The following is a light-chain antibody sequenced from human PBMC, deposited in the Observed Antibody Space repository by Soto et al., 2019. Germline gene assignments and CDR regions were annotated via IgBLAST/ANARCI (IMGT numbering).Light chain of an antibody. CDR1: SSDIGGSKF. CDR3: SSYTTSRTL. V-gene: IGLV2-14*01. J-gene: IGLJ2*01. Sequence: QSALTQPASVSGSPGQSITISCTGTSSDIGGSKFVSWYKQSPGRTPKVIIYHVNNRHSGVSNRFSVSKSGNTASLTISGLQAEDEADYYCSSYTTSRTLFGGGTMVTVL. CDR2: HVN.